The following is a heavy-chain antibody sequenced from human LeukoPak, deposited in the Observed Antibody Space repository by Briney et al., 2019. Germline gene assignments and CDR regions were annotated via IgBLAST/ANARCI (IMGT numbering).Heavy chain of an antibody. D-gene: IGHD1-26*01. V-gene: IGHV3-74*01. CDR2: INSDGSRT. CDR3: VRGGCYSSDAFDI. Sequence: GGSLRLSCAASGFTFSRYWMHWVRQAPGKGLVWVSRINSDGSRTSYADSVEGRSTISRDNAKNTLYLQMNSLRAEDTAVYYCVRGGCYSSDAFDIWGQGTMVTVSS. J-gene: IGHJ3*02. CDR1: GFTFSRYW.